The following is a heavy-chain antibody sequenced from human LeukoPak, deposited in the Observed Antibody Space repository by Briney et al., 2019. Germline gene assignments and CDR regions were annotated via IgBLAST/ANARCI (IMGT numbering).Heavy chain of an antibody. D-gene: IGHD3-10*01. V-gene: IGHV3-74*01. CDR1: GFTFSTYW. J-gene: IGHJ4*02. CDR3: AGSGSAQDY. CDR2: INSDGTNT. Sequence: GGSLRLSCAASGFTFSTYWMYWVRQAPGKGLVWVSRINSDGTNTSYADSVKGRFTISRDNAKNTLHLQMNSLRVEDTAVYYCAGSGSAQDYWGQRTLVTFSS.